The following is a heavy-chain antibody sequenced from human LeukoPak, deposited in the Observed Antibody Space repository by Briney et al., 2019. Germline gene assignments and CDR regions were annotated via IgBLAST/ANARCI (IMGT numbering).Heavy chain of an antibody. J-gene: IGHJ4*02. CDR2: INPNNGGT. V-gene: IGHV1-2*02. CDR3: VRDPLEFVMDLDY. CDR1: GYTFTGYY. Sequence: GASVKVSCKASGYTFTGYYMHWVRQAPGRGLEWMGWINPNNGGTNYAQKFQGRVTMTRDTSISTAYMELSRLTSDDTAVYYCVRDPLEFVMDLDYWGQGTLVTVSS. D-gene: IGHD1-1*01.